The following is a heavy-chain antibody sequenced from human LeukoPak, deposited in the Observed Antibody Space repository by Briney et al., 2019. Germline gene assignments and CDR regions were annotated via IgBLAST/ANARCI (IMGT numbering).Heavy chain of an antibody. CDR2: IWYDGSNK. Sequence: GALRLSCAASGFTFSSYGMHWVRQAPGKGLEWVAVIWYDGSNKYYADSVKGRFTISRDNSKNTLYLQMNSLRAEDTAVYYCARDVLITMVRGVISDAFDIWGRGTMVTVSS. D-gene: IGHD3-10*01. V-gene: IGHV3-33*01. CDR3: ARDVLITMVRGVISDAFDI. CDR1: GFTFSSYG. J-gene: IGHJ3*02.